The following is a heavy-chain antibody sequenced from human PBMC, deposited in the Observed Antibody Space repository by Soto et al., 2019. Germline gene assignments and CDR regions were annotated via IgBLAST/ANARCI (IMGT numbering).Heavy chain of an antibody. J-gene: IGHJ4*02. CDR3: GRAFRYGGSGYYFDY. D-gene: IGHD3-22*01. V-gene: IGHV1-2*04. Sequence: ASVKVSCKASGYRFTGYYVHWVRQAPGQGLEWMGWINPNSGGTNYAQKFQGLVTMTRDTSISTAYMELSSLRSDDTAVYYCGRAFRYGGSGYYFDYWGQGTLVTVSS. CDR2: INPNSGGT. CDR1: GYRFTGYY.